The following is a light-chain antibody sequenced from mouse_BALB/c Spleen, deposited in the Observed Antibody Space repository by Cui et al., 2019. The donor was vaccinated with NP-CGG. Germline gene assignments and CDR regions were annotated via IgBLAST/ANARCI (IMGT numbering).Light chain of an antibody. J-gene: IGLJ1*01. Sequence: QAVVTQESALTTSPGETVTLTCRSSTGAVTTSNYANWVQEKPDHLFTGLIGGTNNRAPGVPARFSGSLIGDKAALIITGAQTEDEAIYFCALRYSNHWVFGGGTKLTVL. CDR3: ALRYSNHWV. V-gene: IGLV1*01. CDR2: GTN. CDR1: TGAVTTSNY.